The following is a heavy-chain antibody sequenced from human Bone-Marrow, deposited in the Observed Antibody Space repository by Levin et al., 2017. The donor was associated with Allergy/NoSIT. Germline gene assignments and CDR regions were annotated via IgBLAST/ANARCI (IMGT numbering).Heavy chain of an antibody. CDR1: GFTFSSYW. CDR3: ARDLVVVVPSNRYYYYYGMDV. V-gene: IGHV3-7*01. D-gene: IGHD2-2*01. J-gene: IGHJ6*02. CDR2: IKQDGSEK. Sequence: PGESLKISCAASGFTFSSYWMSWVRQAPGKGLEWVANIKQDGSEKYYVDSVKGRFTISRDNAKNSLYLQMNSLRAEDTAVYYCARDLVVVVPSNRYYYYYGMDVWGQGTTVTVSS.